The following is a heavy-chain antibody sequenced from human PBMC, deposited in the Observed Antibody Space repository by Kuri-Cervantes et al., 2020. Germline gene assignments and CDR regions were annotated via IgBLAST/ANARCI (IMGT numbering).Heavy chain of an antibody. CDR3: ARVIGVTPYPDY. Sequence: LTCAASGFTFSSDWMSWVRQAPGKRLEWVAVISYGGSNKYDAESVKGRLAISRDNAKKTLYLQMNSLRAEDTAVYDCARVIGVTPYPDYWGQGTLVTVSS. J-gene: IGHJ4*02. D-gene: IGHD2-8*01. CDR2: ISYGGSNK. V-gene: IGHV3-30*09. CDR1: GFTFSSDW.